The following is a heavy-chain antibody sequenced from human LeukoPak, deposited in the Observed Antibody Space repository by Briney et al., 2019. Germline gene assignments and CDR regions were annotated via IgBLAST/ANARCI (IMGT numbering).Heavy chain of an antibody. Sequence: GXSLRLSCAASGFTFSSYAMRWVRQAPGKGLEWVSAISGSGGSTYYADSVKGRFTISRDNSKNTLYLQMNSLRAEDTAVYYCAKGGLNWNYYYYWGQGTLVTVSS. J-gene: IGHJ4*02. CDR2: ISGSGGST. CDR1: GFTFSSYA. D-gene: IGHD1-1*01. V-gene: IGHV3-23*01. CDR3: AKGGLNWNYYYY.